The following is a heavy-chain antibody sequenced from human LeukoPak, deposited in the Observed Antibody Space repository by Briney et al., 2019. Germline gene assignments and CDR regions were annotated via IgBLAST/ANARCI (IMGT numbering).Heavy chain of an antibody. CDR2: IYYSGST. Sequence: SETLSLTCTVSGGSISSSSYYWGWIRQPPGKGLEWIGSIYYSGSTYYNPSLKSRVTISVDTSKNQFSLKLSSVTAADTAVYYCARDRFLVRGEFDPWGQGTLVTVSS. CDR1: GGSISSSSYY. V-gene: IGHV4-39*07. J-gene: IGHJ5*02. CDR3: ARDRFLVRGEFDP. D-gene: IGHD3-10*01.